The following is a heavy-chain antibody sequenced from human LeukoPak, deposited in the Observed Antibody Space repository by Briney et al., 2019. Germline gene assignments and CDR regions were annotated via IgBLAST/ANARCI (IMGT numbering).Heavy chain of an antibody. CDR3: ARARNGPQGFDP. D-gene: IGHD1-14*01. J-gene: IGHJ5*02. V-gene: IGHV4-38-2*01. Sequence: SETLSLTCAVSGYSISSGYYWGWIRQPPGKGLEWIGSIYHSGSTYYNPSLKSRVTISVDTSKNQFSLKLSSVTAADTAVYYCARARNGPQGFDPWGQGTLVTVSS. CDR2: IYHSGST. CDR1: GYSISSGYY.